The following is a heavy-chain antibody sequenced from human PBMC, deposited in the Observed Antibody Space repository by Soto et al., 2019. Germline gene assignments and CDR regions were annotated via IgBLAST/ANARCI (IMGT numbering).Heavy chain of an antibody. V-gene: IGHV1-2*04. CDR2: INPNSGGT. CDR3: ARDRGYSRSWSYDAFDI. Sequence: ASVKVSCKASGYTFTGYYMHWVRQAPGQGLEWMGWINPNSGGTNYAQKFQGWVTMTRDTSISTAYMELSRLRSDDTAVYYCARDRGYSRSWSYDAFDIWGQGTMVTVSS. D-gene: IGHD6-13*01. J-gene: IGHJ3*02. CDR1: GYTFTGYY.